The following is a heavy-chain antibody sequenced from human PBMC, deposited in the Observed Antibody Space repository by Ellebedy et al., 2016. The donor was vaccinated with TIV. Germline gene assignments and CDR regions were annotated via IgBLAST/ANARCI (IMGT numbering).Heavy chain of an antibody. D-gene: IGHD4-23*01. CDR1: GYSFTSSW. CDR3: STAVAGNAPDY. Sequence: GESLKISCQGSGYSFTSSWISWVRQMPGKGLEWMGRIDPSDSYTDYGPSFQGHVTISADKSIITANLQWSSLKAADAAMYYCSTAVAGNAPDYWGQGTLVTVSS. CDR2: IDPSDSYT. J-gene: IGHJ4*02. V-gene: IGHV5-10-1*01.